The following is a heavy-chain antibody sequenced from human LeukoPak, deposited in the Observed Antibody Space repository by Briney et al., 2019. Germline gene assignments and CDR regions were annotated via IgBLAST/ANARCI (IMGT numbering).Heavy chain of an antibody. Sequence: GGSLRLSCAASGFTFSSYSMNWVRQAPGKGLEWVSSISSSSSYIYYADSVKGRFTISRDNSKNTLYLQMNSLRAEDTAVYYCAKGRLRYCSSTSCSSFDYWGQGTLVTVSS. D-gene: IGHD2-2*01. V-gene: IGHV3-21*04. J-gene: IGHJ4*02. CDR1: GFTFSSYS. CDR3: AKGRLRYCSSTSCSSFDY. CDR2: ISSSSSYI.